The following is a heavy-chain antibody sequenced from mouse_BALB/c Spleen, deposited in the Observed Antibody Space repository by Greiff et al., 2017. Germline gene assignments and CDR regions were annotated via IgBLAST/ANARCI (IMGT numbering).Heavy chain of an antibody. V-gene: IGHV5-6-5*01. J-gene: IGHJ2*01. CDR1: GFTFRSYA. CDR2: ISSGGST. Sequence: EVTVVESGGGLVKPGGSLTLSCAASGFTFRSYAMSWVRQTPEKRLEWVASISSGGSTYYPDSVKGRFTISRDNARNILYLQMSSLRSEDTAMYYCARTDLHYGNWNFDYWGQGTTRTVSS. D-gene: IGHD2-1*01. CDR3: ARTDLHYGNWNFDY.